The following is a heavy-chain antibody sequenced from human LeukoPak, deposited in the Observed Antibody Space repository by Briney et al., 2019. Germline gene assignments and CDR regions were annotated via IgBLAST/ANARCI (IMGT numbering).Heavy chain of an antibody. J-gene: IGHJ4*02. CDR2: IYTSGST. CDR3: ASTPYDFWSGYGGLDY. D-gene: IGHD3-3*01. CDR1: GGSISSGSYC. Sequence: SQTLSLTCTVSGGSISSGSYCWSWIRQPAGKGLEWIGRIYTSGSTNYNPSLKSRVTISVDTSKNQFSLKLSSVTAADTAVYYCASTPYDFWSGYGGLDYWGQGTLVTVSS. V-gene: IGHV4-61*02.